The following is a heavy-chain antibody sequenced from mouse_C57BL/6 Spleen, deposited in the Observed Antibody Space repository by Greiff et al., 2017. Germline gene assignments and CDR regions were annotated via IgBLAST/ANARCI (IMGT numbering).Heavy chain of an antibody. Sequence: QVQLKQPGAELVMPGASVKLSCKASGYTFTSYWMHWVKQRPGQGLEWIGEIDPSDSYTNYNQKFKGKSTLTVNKSSSTAYMQLSSLTSEDSAVYYCARTGAIYYGCGGYAMDYWGQGTSVTVSS. J-gene: IGHJ4*01. CDR3: ARTGAIYYGCGGYAMDY. CDR2: IDPSDSYT. D-gene: IGHD2-2*01. CDR1: GYTFTSYW. V-gene: IGHV1-69*01.